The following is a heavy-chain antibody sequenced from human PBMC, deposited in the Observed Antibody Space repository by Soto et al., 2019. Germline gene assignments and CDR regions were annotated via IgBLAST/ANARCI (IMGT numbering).Heavy chain of an antibody. V-gene: IGHV3-48*02. CDR2: ISTTSKTI. D-gene: IGHD5-12*01. J-gene: IGHJ3*01. Sequence: PGGSLRLSCAASGFTFSDYNMNWVRQAPGKGLEWVSYISTTSKTIFYADSVKGRFTISRDNAKNSLYLQMNSLRDEDTAVYYCARNAPWTDAFDVWGQGTMVTVSS. CDR3: ARNAPWTDAFDV. CDR1: GFTFSDYN.